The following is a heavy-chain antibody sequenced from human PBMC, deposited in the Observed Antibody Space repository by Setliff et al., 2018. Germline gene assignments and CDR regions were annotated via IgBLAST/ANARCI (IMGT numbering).Heavy chain of an antibody. J-gene: IGHJ4*02. Sequence: GGSLRLSCAASGFDLKTHWMDWARQAPGKGLEWVANIKQDGSEKYYVDSVKGRFSISRDNAKNSLYLQMNSLRAEDTAVYYCARDPHFDSWGQGTLVTVSS. CDR3: ARDPHFDS. CDR1: GFDLKTHW. V-gene: IGHV3-7*01. CDR2: IKQDGSEK.